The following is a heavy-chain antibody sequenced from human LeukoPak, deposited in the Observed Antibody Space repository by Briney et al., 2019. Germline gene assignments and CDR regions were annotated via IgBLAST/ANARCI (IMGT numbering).Heavy chain of an antibody. CDR2: IKQDGSEK. D-gene: IGHD3-16*01. Sequence: GGSLRLSCGASGFTFSSYWMSWVRQAPGKGLEWVANIKQDGSEKYYVDSVKGRFTISRDNAKNSLYLQMNSLRDEDTAVYYCARIPGGYYYAMDVWGQGTTVTVSS. CDR1: GFTFSSYW. CDR3: ARIPGGYYYAMDV. V-gene: IGHV3-7*01. J-gene: IGHJ6*02.